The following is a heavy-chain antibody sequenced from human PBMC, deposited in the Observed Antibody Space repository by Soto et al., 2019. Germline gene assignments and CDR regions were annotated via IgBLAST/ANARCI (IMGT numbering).Heavy chain of an antibody. Sequence: ASVKVSCKVSGYTLTELSMHWVRQAPGKGLEWMGGFDPEDGETIYAQKFQGRVTMTEDTSTDTAYLELSSLRSEDTAVYYCAIHAAGTTPIFDYWGQGTLVTVSS. J-gene: IGHJ4*02. CDR3: AIHAAGTTPIFDY. CDR1: GYTLTELS. V-gene: IGHV1-24*01. D-gene: IGHD6-13*01. CDR2: FDPEDGET.